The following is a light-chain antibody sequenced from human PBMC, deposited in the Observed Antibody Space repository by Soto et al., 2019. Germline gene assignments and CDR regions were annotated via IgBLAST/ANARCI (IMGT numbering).Light chain of an antibody. CDR3: QQYNNWPPFT. Sequence: EIVMTQSPGTLSVSPGERATLSCRASQSVRSNLAWYQQKPGQAPRLLIYEASTRATGIPARFSGSGSGTEFTLTISSLQSEDFAVYNCQQYNNWPPFTFGHGTQVEIX. V-gene: IGKV3-15*01. J-gene: IGKJ3*01. CDR2: EAS. CDR1: QSVRSN.